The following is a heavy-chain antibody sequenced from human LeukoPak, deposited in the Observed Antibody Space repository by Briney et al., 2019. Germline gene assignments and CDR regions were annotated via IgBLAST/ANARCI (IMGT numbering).Heavy chain of an antibody. CDR2: MNKDGSEK. CDR1: GFILSNHW. CDR3: ARNSDMDV. J-gene: IGHJ6*02. D-gene: IGHD1/OR15-1a*01. Sequence: GGSLRLSCAASGFILSNHWMTWVRQAPGKGPEWVANMNKDGSEKYYVDSVKGRFTISRDTAKNSLYLQMNNLRAEDTALYYCARNSDMDVWGQGTTVIVSS. V-gene: IGHV3-7*03.